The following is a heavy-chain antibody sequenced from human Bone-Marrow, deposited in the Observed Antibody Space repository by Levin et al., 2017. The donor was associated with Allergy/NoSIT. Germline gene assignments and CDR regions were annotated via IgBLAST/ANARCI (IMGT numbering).Heavy chain of an antibody. Sequence: GESLKISCEASGFTFSSYSMNWVRQSPGKGLEWVSSISSTSNYIYYADSVKGRFTISRDNAKNSLYLQMNSLRAEDTAVFYCARDLGRRDGYNPRLGYFDSWGQGTLVTVSS. J-gene: IGHJ4*02. V-gene: IGHV3-21*01. D-gene: IGHD5-24*01. CDR1: GFTFSSYS. CDR2: ISSTSNYI. CDR3: ARDLGRRDGYNPRLGYFDS.